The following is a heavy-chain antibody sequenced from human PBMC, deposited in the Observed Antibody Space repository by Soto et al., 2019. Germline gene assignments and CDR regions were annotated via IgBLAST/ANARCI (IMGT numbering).Heavy chain of an antibody. CDR2: TYYSVVT. V-gene: IGHV4-39*01. CDR3: ARHRINRGSWYWVDP. D-gene: IGHD6-13*01. Sequence: SETLSLTCTVSGDSISSCSYYWGLVRPPPGKGVGWIGSTYYSVVTYYSPSLKSRATISVDTSKNQISLNLTSVTAADTALYYCARHRINRGSWYWVDPWGQGTLVTVSS. J-gene: IGHJ5*02. CDR1: GDSISSCSYY.